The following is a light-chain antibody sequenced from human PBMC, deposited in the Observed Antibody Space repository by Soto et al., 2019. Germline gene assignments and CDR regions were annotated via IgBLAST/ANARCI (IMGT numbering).Light chain of an antibody. CDR1: SSDVGTYNR. Sequence: QSALTQPPSVSGSPGQSVTISRTGTSSDVGTYNRVSWYQQSPGTGPKLMIYEVTNRPSGVPDRFSGSKSGNTASLTISGLQADDEADYYCTSYTTSSTFVIFGGGTKVTVL. CDR2: EVT. V-gene: IGLV2-18*02. J-gene: IGLJ2*01. CDR3: TSYTTSSTFVI.